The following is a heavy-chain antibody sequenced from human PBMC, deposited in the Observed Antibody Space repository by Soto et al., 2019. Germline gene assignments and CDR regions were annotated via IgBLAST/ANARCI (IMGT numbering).Heavy chain of an antibody. CDR3: ARDLQPNFDY. CDR1: GFTFSSYS. J-gene: IGHJ4*02. V-gene: IGHV3-21*01. D-gene: IGHD6-13*01. Sequence: EVQLVESGGGLVKPGGSLRLSCAASGFTFSSYSMNWVRQAPRKGLEWVSSISSSSSYIYYADSVKGRFTISRDNAKNSLYLQMNSLRAEDTAVYYCARDLQPNFDYWGQGTLVTVSS. CDR2: ISSSSSYI.